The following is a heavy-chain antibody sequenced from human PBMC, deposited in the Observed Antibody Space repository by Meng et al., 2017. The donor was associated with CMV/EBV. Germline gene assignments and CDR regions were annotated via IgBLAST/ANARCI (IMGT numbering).Heavy chain of an antibody. Sequence: GGSLRLSCAASGFIFSTYAMNWVRQAPGKGLEWVSSISSSSSYIYYADSVKGRFTISRDNAKNSLYLQMNSLRAEDTAVYYCARDLQWDSPGYGMDVWGQGTTVTVSS. V-gene: IGHV3-21*01. CDR1: GFIFSTYA. CDR3: ARDLQWDSPGYGMDV. CDR2: ISSSSSYI. J-gene: IGHJ6*02. D-gene: IGHD3-3*01.